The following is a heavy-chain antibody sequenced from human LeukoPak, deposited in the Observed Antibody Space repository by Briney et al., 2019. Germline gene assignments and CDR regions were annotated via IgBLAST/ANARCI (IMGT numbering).Heavy chain of an antibody. CDR2: IKPDGDTT. CDR1: GFSFNTYW. CDR3: SRGPSTTLTTF. D-gene: IGHD4-17*01. V-gene: IGHV3-7*01. J-gene: IGHJ4*02. Sequence: GGSLRLSCTASGFSFNTYWMTWVRQAPGKGLEWVANIKPDGDTTNYLDSVKGRFTISRDNAKSSLHQQMNGLTAEDTAVYYCSRGPSTTLTTFWGQGTMVTVSS.